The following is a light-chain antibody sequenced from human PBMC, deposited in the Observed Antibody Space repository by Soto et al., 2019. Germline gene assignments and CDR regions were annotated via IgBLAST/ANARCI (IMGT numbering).Light chain of an antibody. CDR3: QQAISLPIT. CDR2: AAS. CDR1: QGISTY. Sequence: DIQMTQSPSSVSASIGDRVSITCRASQGISTYLGWYQQKPGKAPKLLIYAASSLQTGVPSRFSGSGSGTDFTLTISSLQPEDFGTYYCQQAISLPITFGQGTRLEI. J-gene: IGKJ5*01. V-gene: IGKV1-12*01.